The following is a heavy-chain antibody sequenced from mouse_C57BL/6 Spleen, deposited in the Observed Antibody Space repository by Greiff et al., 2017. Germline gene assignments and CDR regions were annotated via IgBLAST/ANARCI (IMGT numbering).Heavy chain of an antibody. Sequence: QVQLQQPGAELVRPGTSVKLSCKASGYTFTSYWMHWVKQRPGQGLEWIGVIDPSDSYTNYNQKFKGKATLTVDTSSSTAYMQLSSLTSEDSAVYYCANRQRRLGCYFDYWGQGTNLTVSS. CDR2: IDPSDSYT. V-gene: IGHV1-59*01. CDR1: GYTFTSYW. J-gene: IGHJ2*01. CDR3: ANRQRRLGCYFDY. D-gene: IGHD3-2*02.